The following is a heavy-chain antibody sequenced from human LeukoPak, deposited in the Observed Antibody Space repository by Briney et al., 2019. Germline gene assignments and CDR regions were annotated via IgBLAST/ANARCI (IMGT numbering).Heavy chain of an antibody. V-gene: IGHV4-34*01. J-gene: IGHJ6*02. D-gene: IGHD2-2*01. Sequence: SETLSLTRAVYGGSFSGYYWSWIRQPPGKGLEWIGEINHSGSTNYHPSLKSRVTISVDTSKNQFSLKLSSVTAADTAVYYCARVVLVSEGDIVVVPAATDYYYYGMDVWGQGTTVTVSS. CDR2: INHSGST. CDR1: GGSFSGYY. CDR3: ARVVLVSEGDIVVVPAATDYYYYGMDV.